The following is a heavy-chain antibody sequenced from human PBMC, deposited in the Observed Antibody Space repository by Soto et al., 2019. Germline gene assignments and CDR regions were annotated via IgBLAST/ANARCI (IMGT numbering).Heavy chain of an antibody. CDR3: ASRIAAFWGFDY. D-gene: IGHD6-6*01. CDR2: ISGSGGST. Sequence: PGGSLRLSCAASGFTFSSYAMSWVRQAPGKGLEWVSAISGSGGSTYYADSVKGRFTISRDNSKNTLYLQMNSLRAEDTAVYYCASRIAAFWGFDYWGQGTLVTVSS. CDR1: GFTFSSYA. V-gene: IGHV3-23*01. J-gene: IGHJ4*02.